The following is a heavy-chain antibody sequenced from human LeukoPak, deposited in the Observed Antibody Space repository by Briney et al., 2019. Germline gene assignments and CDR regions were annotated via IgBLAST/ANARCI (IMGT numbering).Heavy chain of an antibody. J-gene: IGHJ5*02. Sequence: ASVKVSCKASGYTFASYAMHWVRQAPGQRLEWMGWINAGNGNTKYSQKFQGRVTITRDTSASTAYMELSSLRSEDTAVYYCARGRLPPVGWFDPWGQGTLVTVSS. CDR3: ARGRLPPVGWFDP. CDR1: GYTFASYA. V-gene: IGHV1-3*01. D-gene: IGHD1-26*01. CDR2: INAGNGNT.